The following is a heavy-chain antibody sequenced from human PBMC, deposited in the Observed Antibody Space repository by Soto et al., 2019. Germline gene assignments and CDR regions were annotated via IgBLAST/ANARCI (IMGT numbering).Heavy chain of an antibody. V-gene: IGHV4-30-4*01. CDR1: GGSISSGDYY. Sequence: QVQLQESGPGLVKPSQTLSLTCTVSGGSISSGDYYWSWIRQPPGKGLEWIGYIYYSGSTYYNPSLKSRVTISVDTSKNQFSLKLXXVTAADTAVYYCSRDRGVRWGMDVWGQGTTVTVSS. J-gene: IGHJ6*02. CDR3: SRDRGVRWGMDV. CDR2: IYYSGST. D-gene: IGHD3-3*01.